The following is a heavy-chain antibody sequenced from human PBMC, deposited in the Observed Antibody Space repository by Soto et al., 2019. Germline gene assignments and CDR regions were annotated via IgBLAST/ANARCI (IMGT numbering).Heavy chain of an antibody. CDR3: ARGVIPSAMGFGMDV. CDR1: GGSISSYY. D-gene: IGHD2-2*01. Sequence: QVQLQESGPGLVKPSETLSLTCTVSGGSISSYYWKWIRQPPGKGLEWIGHIYNSGSTNYNPSLQSRVTISVDTPKNQFSLKLSSVTAADTAVYYCARGVIPSAMGFGMDVWGRGTTVTVSS. J-gene: IGHJ6*02. V-gene: IGHV4-59*01. CDR2: IYNSGST.